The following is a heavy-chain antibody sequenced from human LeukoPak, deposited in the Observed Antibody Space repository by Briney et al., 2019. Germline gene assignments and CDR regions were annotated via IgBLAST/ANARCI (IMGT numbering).Heavy chain of an antibody. J-gene: IGHJ4*02. CDR2: INPVTGGT. CDR1: GYTFTSCF. V-gene: IGHV1-46*01. CDR3: ARGGGSYYFDY. Sequence: ASVKVSCKASGYTFTSCFMHWVRQAPGQGLEWMGLINPVTGGTTYAQKFQGRVTLTRDTSTSTAYMELSSLRSEDMAVYYCARGGGSYYFDYWGQGALVTVSS. D-gene: IGHD2-15*01.